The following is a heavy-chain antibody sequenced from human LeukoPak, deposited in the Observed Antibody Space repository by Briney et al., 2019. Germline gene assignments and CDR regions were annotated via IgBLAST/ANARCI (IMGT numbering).Heavy chain of an antibody. D-gene: IGHD6-13*01. CDR3: ARHWETSSWYVDY. CDR1: GGSISSYY. J-gene: IGHJ4*02. Sequence: PSETLSLTCTVSGGSISSYYWSWVRQPPGKGLEWVGYIYYRGSTNYNPSLKSRVTMSVDTSKNQLSLKLSSVTAADTAVYYCARHWETSSWYVDYWGQGTLVTVSS. V-gene: IGHV4-59*08. CDR2: IYYRGST.